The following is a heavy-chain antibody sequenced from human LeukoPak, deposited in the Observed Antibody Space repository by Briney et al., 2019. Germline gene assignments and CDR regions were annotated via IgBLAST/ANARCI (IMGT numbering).Heavy chain of an antibody. J-gene: IGHJ4*02. CDR2: IITGNGDT. CDR1: GYTFTTYA. D-gene: IGHD1-26*01. V-gene: IGHV1-3*04. Sequence: GASVKVSCKASGYTFTTYAIHWVRQAPGQRLEWLGWIITGNGDTRYSQTFQARVTITRDTSASTAYIEVSSLRPEDTAVYYCARDMGSGSLHYWGQGTLVTVSS. CDR3: ARDMGSGSLHY.